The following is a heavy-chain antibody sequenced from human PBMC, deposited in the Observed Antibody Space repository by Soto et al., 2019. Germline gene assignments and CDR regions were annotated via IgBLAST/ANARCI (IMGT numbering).Heavy chain of an antibody. CDR2: VFYSGTT. D-gene: IGHD2-15*01. CDR3: PRRCAYSDP. Sequence: SVPLSLSCLVAGGSSTDYYWSCIRQTPGKGLEWIGFVFYSGTTNYNPSLKRRVTLSTDTSKNEFSLTLTSVTAADTAVYCCPRRCAYSDPRRKGT. V-gene: IGHV4-59*01. J-gene: IGHJ5*02. CDR1: GGSSTDYY.